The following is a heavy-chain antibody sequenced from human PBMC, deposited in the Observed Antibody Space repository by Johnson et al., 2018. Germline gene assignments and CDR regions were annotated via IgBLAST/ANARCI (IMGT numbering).Heavy chain of an antibody. J-gene: IGHJ1*01. CDR2: ISYDGSNK. Sequence: QVQLVQSGGGVVQPGRSLRLSCAASGFTFSSYGMHWVRQAPGKGLEWVAVISYDGSNKYYADSVKGRFTISRDNSKNTLYLQMKDLRAEDTAVYYCAKERGYCGGDCYSYFQHWGQGTLVTVSS. CDR1: GFTFSSYG. CDR3: AKERGYCGGDCYSYFQH. D-gene: IGHD2-21*02. V-gene: IGHV3-30*18.